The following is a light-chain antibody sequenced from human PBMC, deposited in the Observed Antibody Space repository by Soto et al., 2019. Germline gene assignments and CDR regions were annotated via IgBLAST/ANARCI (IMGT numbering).Light chain of an antibody. J-gene: IGKJ3*01. CDR3: QQDKDCPPFT. Sequence: EIVMTQSPATLSVSPGERATLSCRASQTVSSNLAWYQQKPGQAPRLLSYGASTRAPGIPARFSGSGSGTEFTLTISSLQSEDFADYYCQQDKDCPPFTIGPGTRVEIK. V-gene: IGKV3-15*01. CDR2: GAS. CDR1: QTVSSN.